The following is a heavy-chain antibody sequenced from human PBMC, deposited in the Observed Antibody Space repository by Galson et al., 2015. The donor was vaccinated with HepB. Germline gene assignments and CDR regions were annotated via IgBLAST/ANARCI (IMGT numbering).Heavy chain of an antibody. CDR1: GFTFSSYG. Sequence: SLRLSCAASGFTFSSYGMSWVRQAPGKGLEWVSYISTGSSTKYYADSVKGRLTISRDNAKSSLNLQLNSLRDEDTAVYYCARSLGRRGVDPQPYYFDYWGQGTLVTVSS. CDR3: ARSLGRRGVDPQPYYFDY. D-gene: IGHD3-10*01. CDR2: ISTGSSTK. J-gene: IGHJ4*02. V-gene: IGHV3-48*02.